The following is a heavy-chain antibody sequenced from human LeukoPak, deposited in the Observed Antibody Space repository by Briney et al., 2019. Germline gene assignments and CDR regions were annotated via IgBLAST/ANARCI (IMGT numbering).Heavy chain of an antibody. CDR1: GYTFTNYG. CDR2: ISGYNDHT. D-gene: IGHD1-26*01. Sequence: ASVKVSCKASGYTFTNYGITWVRQAPGQGLEWMGWISGYNDHTNYAQKLQGRVTMTTDTSTSTAYMELRSLRSDDTAVYYCASGEPRGSGSYFGAFDIWGQGTMVTVSS. J-gene: IGHJ3*02. V-gene: IGHV1-18*01. CDR3: ASGEPRGSGSYFGAFDI.